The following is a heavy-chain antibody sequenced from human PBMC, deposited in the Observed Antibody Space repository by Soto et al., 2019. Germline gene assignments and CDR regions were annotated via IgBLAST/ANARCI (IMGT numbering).Heavy chain of an antibody. D-gene: IGHD3-22*01. CDR1: GGTFSSFA. J-gene: IGHJ4*02. CDR2: IIPIFGTT. V-gene: IGHV1-69*06. CDR3: ATGYYFDTSGSWGRWYLDY. Sequence: ASVKVSCKASGGTFSSFAIGWMRQAPGQGLEWMGGIIPIFGTTRYAQKFQDRVTIIADKSTSTAYMELSSLRSEDTAVYYCATGYYFDTSGSWGRWYLDYWGQGTRVTVSS.